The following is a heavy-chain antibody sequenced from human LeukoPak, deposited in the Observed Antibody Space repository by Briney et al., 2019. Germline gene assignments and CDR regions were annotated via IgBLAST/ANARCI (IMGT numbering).Heavy chain of an antibody. V-gene: IGHV3-30*03. CDR3: AREREREALDY. J-gene: IGHJ4*02. D-gene: IGHD5-24*01. CDR2: ISYDGSNK. Sequence: GRSLRLSCAASGFTFSSYGMHWVRQAPGKGLEWVAVISYDGSNKFYADSVQGRFTISRDTSKKKLFLQMNSLRAEDTAVYYCAREREREALDYWGQGTLVTVSS. CDR1: GFTFSSYG.